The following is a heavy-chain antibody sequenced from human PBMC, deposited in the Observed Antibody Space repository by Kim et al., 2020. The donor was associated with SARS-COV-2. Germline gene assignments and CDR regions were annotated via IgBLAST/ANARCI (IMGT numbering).Heavy chain of an antibody. D-gene: IGHD5-12*01. CDR2: IIPIFGTA. Sequence: SVKVSCKASGGTFSSYAISWVRQAPGQGLEWMGGIIPIFGTANYAQKFQGRVTITADESTSTAYMELSSLRSEDTAVYYCASRDGYKYYYYYGMDVWGQGTTVTVSS. J-gene: IGHJ6*02. CDR3: ASRDGYKYYYYYGMDV. CDR1: GGTFSSYA. V-gene: IGHV1-69*13.